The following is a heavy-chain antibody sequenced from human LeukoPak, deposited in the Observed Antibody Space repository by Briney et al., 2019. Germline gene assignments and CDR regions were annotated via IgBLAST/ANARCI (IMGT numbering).Heavy chain of an antibody. CDR2: IKQDGSEK. Sequence: LPGGSLRLSCAASGFTFSSYWMSWVRQAPGKGLEWVANIKQDGSEKYYVDSVKGRFTISRDNAKNSLYLQMNSLRAEDTAVYYCARLSCWGYQLLYWAGTPYYGMDVWGQGTTVTVSS. CDR1: GFTFSSYW. V-gene: IGHV3-7*01. D-gene: IGHD2-2*02. J-gene: IGHJ6*02. CDR3: ARLSCWGYQLLYWAGTPYYGMDV.